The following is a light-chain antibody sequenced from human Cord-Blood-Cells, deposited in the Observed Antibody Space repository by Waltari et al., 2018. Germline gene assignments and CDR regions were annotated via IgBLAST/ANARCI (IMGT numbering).Light chain of an antibody. CDR2: SNN. Sequence: QSVLTQPPSASGTPGQRATLSCSGSSSNIGRNTVTWYQQLPGTAPKLLIYSNNQRPSGVPDRFSGSKSGTSASLAISGLQSEDEADYYCAAWDDSLNGWVFGGGTKLTVL. V-gene: IGLV1-44*01. CDR1: SSNIGRNT. CDR3: AAWDDSLNGWV. J-gene: IGLJ3*02.